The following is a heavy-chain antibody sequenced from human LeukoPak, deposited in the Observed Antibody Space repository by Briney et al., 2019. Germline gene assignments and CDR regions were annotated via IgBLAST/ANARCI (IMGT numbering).Heavy chain of an antibody. CDR3: ARLRDGRWLLEY. V-gene: IGHV4-39*01. J-gene: IGHJ4*02. D-gene: IGHD5-24*01. CDR2: INYSGTT. CDR1: GGSISSSGYY. Sequence: SETLSLTCTASGGSISSSGYYWGWIRQPPGKGLEWIASINYSGTTYYNPSLKSRVTISEDRSKNQFSLKLSSVTAADTAVYYCARLRDGRWLLEYWGQGTLVTVSS.